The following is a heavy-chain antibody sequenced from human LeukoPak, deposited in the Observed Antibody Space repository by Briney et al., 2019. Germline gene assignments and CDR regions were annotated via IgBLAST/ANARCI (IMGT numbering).Heavy chain of an antibody. J-gene: IGHJ4*02. V-gene: IGHV4-4*07. CDR3: ERGAPSDY. CDR1: GGSMSSGSISTYS. CDR2: IYTSGTT. Sequence: SETLSLTCTVSGGSMSSGSISTYSWSWVRQPAGKGLEWIGRIYTSGTTNYNPSLESRVTMSVDTSKNQFSLKLNSVTAADTAVYYCERGAPSDYWGQGTLVTVSS.